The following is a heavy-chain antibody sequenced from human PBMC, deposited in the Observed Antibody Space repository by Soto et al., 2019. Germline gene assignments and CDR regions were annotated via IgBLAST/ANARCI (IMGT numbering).Heavy chain of an antibody. Sequence: SETLSLTCAVSSGSISSSNWWSWVRQPPGKGLEWIGEIYHSGSTYYNPSLKSRVTISVDTSKNQFSLKLSSVTAADTAVYYCARAAHYSSPFRWFDPWGQGTLVTVSS. D-gene: IGHD6-13*01. V-gene: IGHV4-4*02. CDR1: SGSISSSNW. J-gene: IGHJ5*02. CDR3: ARAAHYSSPFRWFDP. CDR2: IYHSGST.